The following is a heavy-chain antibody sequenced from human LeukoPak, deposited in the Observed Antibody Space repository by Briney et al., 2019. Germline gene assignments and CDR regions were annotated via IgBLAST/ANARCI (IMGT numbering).Heavy chain of an antibody. CDR3: ARDCGDYTGSNWFDP. CDR2: IYYSGST. V-gene: IGHV4-31*03. D-gene: IGHD4-17*01. CDR1: GGSISSGGYY. Sequence: PSQTLSLTCTVSGGSISSGGYYWSWIRQHPGKGLEWIGYIYYSGSTYYNPSLKGRVTISVDTSKNQFSLKLSSVTAADTAVYYCARDCGDYTGSNWFDPWGQGTLVTVSS. J-gene: IGHJ5*02.